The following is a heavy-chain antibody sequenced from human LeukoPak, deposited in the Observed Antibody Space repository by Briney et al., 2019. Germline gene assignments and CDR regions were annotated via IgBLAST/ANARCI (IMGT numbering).Heavy chain of an antibody. J-gene: IGHJ4*02. D-gene: IGHD6-13*01. CDR3: AALLIYSSSWYSFDY. V-gene: IGHV4-4*07. CDR2: IYTSGST. Sequence: SETLSLTCTVSGGSISSYYWSWIRQPAGKGLEWIGRIYTSGSTNYNPSLKSRVTMSVDTSKNQFSLKLSSVTAADTAVYYCAALLIYSSSWYSFDYWGQGTVVTVSS. CDR1: GGSISSYY.